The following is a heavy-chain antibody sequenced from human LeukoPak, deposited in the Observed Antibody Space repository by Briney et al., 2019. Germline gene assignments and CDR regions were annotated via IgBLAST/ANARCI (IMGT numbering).Heavy chain of an antibody. V-gene: IGHV4-59*01. CDR2: IYYSGST. CDR1: GGSISSYY. Sequence: SETLSLTCAVYGGSISSYYWSWIRQPPGKGLEWIGYIYYSGSTNYNPSLKSRVTISVDTSKNQFSLKLSSVTAADTAVYYCARGTYDFWSGYYPIDYWGQGTLVTVSS. D-gene: IGHD3-3*01. J-gene: IGHJ4*02. CDR3: ARGTYDFWSGYYPIDY.